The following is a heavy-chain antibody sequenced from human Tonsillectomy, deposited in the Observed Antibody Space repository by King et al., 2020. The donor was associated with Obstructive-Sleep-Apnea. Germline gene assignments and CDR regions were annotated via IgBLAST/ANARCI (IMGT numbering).Heavy chain of an antibody. CDR2: ISSNGGST. D-gene: IGHD2-2*01. CDR1: GFTFSRFA. J-gene: IGHJ4*02. CDR3: VKDPSSYSSSWTGVFDY. V-gene: IGHV3-64D*06. Sequence: VQLVESGGGLVQPGGSLRLSCSGSGFTFSRFAMHWVRRAPGKRLEYVSSISSNGGSTYYIDSVEGRFTISRDNSKNTLFLQMSSLRAEDTAVYYCVKDPSSYSSSWTGVFDYWGQGTLVTVSS.